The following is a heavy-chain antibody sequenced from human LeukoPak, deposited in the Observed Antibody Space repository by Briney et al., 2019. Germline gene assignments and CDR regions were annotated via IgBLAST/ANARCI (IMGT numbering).Heavy chain of an antibody. CDR3: ARGYDYGDHRFDY. CDR1: GFTFSSYW. J-gene: IGHJ4*02. D-gene: IGHD4-17*01. V-gene: IGHV3-7*01. CDR2: IKQDGSEK. Sequence: GGSLRLSCAASGFTFSSYWISWVRQAPGKGLEWVANIKQDGSEKYYVDSVKGRFTISRDNAKNSLYLQMNSLRAEDTAVYYCARGYDYGDHRFDYWGQGTLVTVSS.